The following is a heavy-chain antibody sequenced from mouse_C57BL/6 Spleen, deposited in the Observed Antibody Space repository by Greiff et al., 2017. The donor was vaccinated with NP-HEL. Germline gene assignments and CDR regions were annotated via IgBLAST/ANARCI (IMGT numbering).Heavy chain of an antibody. Sequence: QVQLQQPGAELVKPGASVKMSCKASGYTFTSYWITWVKQRPGQGLEWIGDIYPGSGSTNYNEKFKSKATLTVDTSSSTAYMQLSSLTSEDSAVYYCAREVLRYVYFDYWGQGTTLTVSS. CDR3: AREVLRYVYFDY. V-gene: IGHV1-55*01. CDR1: GYTFTSYW. D-gene: IGHD1-1*01. CDR2: IYPGSGST. J-gene: IGHJ2*01.